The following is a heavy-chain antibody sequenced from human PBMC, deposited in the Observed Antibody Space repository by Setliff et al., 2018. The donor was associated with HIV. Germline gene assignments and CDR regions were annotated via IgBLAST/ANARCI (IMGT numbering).Heavy chain of an antibody. D-gene: IGHD5-18*01. V-gene: IGHV3-49*04. CDR1: GFTFGDYD. Sequence: PGGSLTLSCTASGFTFGDYDMSWVRQAPGKGLAWVGSTRSKVYGGTTEYAASVKGRFTISRDDSKNIDYLQMNSLKAEDTAVYYCTRLRGYSFGLASYYYYYMDVWGKGTTVTVSS. CDR3: TRLRGYSFGLASYYYYYMDV. J-gene: IGHJ6*03. CDR2: TRSKVYGGTT.